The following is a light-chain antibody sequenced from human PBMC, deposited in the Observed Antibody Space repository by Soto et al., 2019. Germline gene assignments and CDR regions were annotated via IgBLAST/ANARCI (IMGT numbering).Light chain of an antibody. Sequence: EIVLTHSAGTLSLSPGERATLSCRASQSVSSDYLAWYQQKPGQAPRLLIYDASSRATGIPDRFSGSGSGTDFTLTISRLEPEDIAVYYCQQHSTSPTFGQGTKVDI. CDR2: DAS. CDR1: QSVSSDY. J-gene: IGKJ1*01. CDR3: QQHSTSPT. V-gene: IGKV3-20*01.